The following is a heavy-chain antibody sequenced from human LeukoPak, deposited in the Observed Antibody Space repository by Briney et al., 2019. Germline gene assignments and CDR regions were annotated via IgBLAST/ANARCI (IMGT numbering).Heavy chain of an antibody. CDR1: GFTFSGYW. J-gene: IGHJ4*02. CDR3: ARVIYSGWEGELSD. Sequence: PGGSLRLSCAASGFTFSGYWMHWVRQAPGKGLVWVSRINSDGSTTSYADSVMGRFTISRDNAKNTLYLQMNSLRAEDTAMYYCARVIYSGWEGELSDWGQGTLVTVSS. CDR2: INSDGSTT. D-gene: IGHD6-19*01. V-gene: IGHV3-74*01.